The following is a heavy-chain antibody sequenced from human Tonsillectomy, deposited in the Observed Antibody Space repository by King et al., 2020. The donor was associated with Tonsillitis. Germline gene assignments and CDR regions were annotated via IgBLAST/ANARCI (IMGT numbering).Heavy chain of an antibody. D-gene: IGHD6-19*01. CDR1: GGSISSYS. CDR3: ARLYGGGWFRWYFDY. Sequence: QLQESGPGLVKPSETLSLTCTVSGGSISSYSWSWIRQPPGKGLEWIGHIYDSGSTKYNPSLKSRVTISVDTSNIQFSLKLSSVTAADTAVYYCARLYGGGWFRWYFDYWGQGDLVTVSS. CDR2: IYDSGST. V-gene: IGHV4-59*01. J-gene: IGHJ4*02.